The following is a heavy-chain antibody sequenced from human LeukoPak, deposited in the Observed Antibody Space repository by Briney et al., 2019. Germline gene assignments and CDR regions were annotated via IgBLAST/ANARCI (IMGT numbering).Heavy chain of an antibody. CDR1: GFTFSSYA. V-gene: IGHV3-23*01. D-gene: IGHD1-26*01. J-gene: IGHJ4*02. Sequence: GGSLRLSCAASGFTFSSYAMSWVCQAPGKGLEWVSAIHDSGSSTHYADSVKGRFTTSRDNSKNTLFLQMNSLRAEDTAIYYCAKYGPQDSGSSHFDYWGQGALVTVSS. CDR3: AKYGPQDSGSSHFDY. CDR2: IHDSGSST.